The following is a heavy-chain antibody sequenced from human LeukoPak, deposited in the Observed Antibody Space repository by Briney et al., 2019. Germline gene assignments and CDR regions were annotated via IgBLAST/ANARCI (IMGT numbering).Heavy chain of an antibody. V-gene: IGHV4-38-2*02. CDR3: ARDPRRRGYNYGDFDY. CDR1: GYSISSGYY. Sequence: SETLSLTCTVSGYSISSGYYWGWIRQPPGKGLEWIGSIYHSGSTYYNPCLKSRVTISVDTSKNQFSLKLSSVTAADTAVYYCARDPRRRGYNYGDFDYWGQGTLVTVSS. J-gene: IGHJ4*02. CDR2: IYHSGST. D-gene: IGHD5-18*01.